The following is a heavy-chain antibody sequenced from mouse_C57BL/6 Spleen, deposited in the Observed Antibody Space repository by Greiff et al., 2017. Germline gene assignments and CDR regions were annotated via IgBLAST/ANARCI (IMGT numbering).Heavy chain of an antibody. D-gene: IGHD1-1*01. CDR1: GYTFTDYE. CDR3: TRPFTTVVAPFAY. Sequence: VQLKESGAELVRPGASVTLSCKASGYTFTDYEMHWVKQTPVHGLEWIGAIDPETGGTAYNQKFKGKAILTADKSSSTAYMELRSLTSEDSAVYYCTRPFTTVVAPFAYWGQGTLVTVSA. V-gene: IGHV1-15*01. J-gene: IGHJ3*01. CDR2: IDPETGGT.